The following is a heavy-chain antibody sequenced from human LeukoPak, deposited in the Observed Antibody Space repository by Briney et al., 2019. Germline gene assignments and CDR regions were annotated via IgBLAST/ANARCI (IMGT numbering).Heavy chain of an antibody. CDR2: IYYSGST. J-gene: IGHJ6*03. CDR1: GGSISSYY. D-gene: IGHD3-10*01. Sequence: SETLSLTCTVSGGSISSYYWSWIRQPPGKGLEWIGYIYYSGSTNYNPSLKSRVTISVDTSKNQFSLKLSSVTAADTAVYYCARYYGSGMGYYMDVWGKGTTVTVSS. V-gene: IGHV4-59*01. CDR3: ARYYGSGMGYYMDV.